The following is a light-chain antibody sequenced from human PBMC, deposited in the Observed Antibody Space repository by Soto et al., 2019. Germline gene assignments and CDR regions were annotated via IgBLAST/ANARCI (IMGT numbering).Light chain of an antibody. CDR2: DVS. CDR1: SSDVGAYNY. Sequence: QSVLTQPRSVSGSPGQSVTISCTGTSSDVGAYNYVSWYQQHPGKVPKLMIYDVSRRPSGVPDRFSVSKSGNTASLTISGLQADDEAAYYCCSYAGSYTVVFCGGTKVTVL. CDR3: CSYAGSYTVV. J-gene: IGLJ3*02. V-gene: IGLV2-11*01.